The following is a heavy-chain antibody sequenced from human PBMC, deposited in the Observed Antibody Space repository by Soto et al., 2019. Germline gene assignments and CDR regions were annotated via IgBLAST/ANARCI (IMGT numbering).Heavy chain of an antibody. CDR1: GFSFASSA. V-gene: IGHV3-23*01. D-gene: IGHD3-10*01. CDR2: IRGSGGST. CDR3: AKGFGISWQYYLDY. Sequence: EVQLLESGGGLVQPGGSLRLSCAASGFSFASSAMNWVRQAPGKGLEWVSGIRGSGGSTYYADSVKGRFTISRDNSKNTLYLQLSSLRVEDTAVYYCAKGFGISWQYYLDYWGQGTLVTVSS. J-gene: IGHJ4*02.